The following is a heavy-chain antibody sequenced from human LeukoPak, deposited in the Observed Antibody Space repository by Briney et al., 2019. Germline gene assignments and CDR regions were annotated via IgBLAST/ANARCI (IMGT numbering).Heavy chain of an antibody. V-gene: IGHV1-18*01. Sequence: ASVEVSCKASGYTFTSYGISWVRQAPGQGLEWMGWISAHNGNTNYAQKLQGRVTMTTDTSTSTAYMELRSLRSDDTAVYYCARLGYDSSGYYYTNNWFDPWGQGTLVTVSS. D-gene: IGHD3-22*01. CDR2: ISAHNGNT. CDR1: GYTFTSYG. J-gene: IGHJ5*02. CDR3: ARLGYDSSGYYYTNNWFDP.